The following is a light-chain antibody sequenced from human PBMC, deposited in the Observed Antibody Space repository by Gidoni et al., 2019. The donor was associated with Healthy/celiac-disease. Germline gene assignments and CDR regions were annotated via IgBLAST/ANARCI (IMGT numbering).Light chain of an antibody. J-gene: IGLJ2*01. V-gene: IGLV3-25*03. CDR2: KDG. CDR1: ALPKQY. CDR3: QSADSSGTYPV. Sequence: SYALTPPPSVPVDRGQTARITCSGVALPKQYAYWYHHKPGQAPVLVIFKDGGRPSGLPDRFSCASSGTTVTLTTIGVQAEDEADYYCQSADSSGTYPVFGGGTKLTV.